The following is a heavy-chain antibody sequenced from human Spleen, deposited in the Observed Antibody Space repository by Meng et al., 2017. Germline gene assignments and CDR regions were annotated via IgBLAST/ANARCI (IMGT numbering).Heavy chain of an antibody. D-gene: IGHD6-19*01. CDR1: GYTFTGYY. J-gene: IGHJ4*02. V-gene: IGHV1-2*05. Sequence: ASVKVSCKASGYTFTGYYMHWVRQAPGQGLEWMGRINPNSGGTNYAQKFQGRVTMTRDTSISTAYMELSRMRSDDTDMYYCERDEDISEAGKLFGDYWGQGTLVTVSS. CDR2: INPNSGGT. CDR3: ERDEDISEAGKLFGDY.